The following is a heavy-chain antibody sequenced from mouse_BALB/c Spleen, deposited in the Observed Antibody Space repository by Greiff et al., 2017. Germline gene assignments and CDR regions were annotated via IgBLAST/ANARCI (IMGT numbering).Heavy chain of an antibody. CDR2: ISSGGST. CDR1: GFTFSSYA. CDR3: ARGGYGSSYVTPRDY. V-gene: IGHV5-6-5*01. Sequence: EVKVVESGGGLVKPGGSLKLSCAASGFTFSSYAMSWVRQTPEKRLEWVASISSGGSTYYPDSVKGRFTISRDNARNILYLQMSSLRSEDTAMYYCARGGYGSSYVTPRDYWGQGTTLTVSS. D-gene: IGHD1-1*01. J-gene: IGHJ2*01.